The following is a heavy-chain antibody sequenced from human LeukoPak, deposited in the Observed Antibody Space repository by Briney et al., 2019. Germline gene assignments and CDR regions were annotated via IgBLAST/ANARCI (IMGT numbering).Heavy chain of an antibody. D-gene: IGHD6-13*01. V-gene: IGHV3-21*01. CDR3: AREDSIAAAGTGLDY. CDR2: ISSSSSYI. Sequence: GGSLRLSCAASGFTFSSYSMNWVRQAPGKGLEWVSSISSSSSYIYYADSVKGRFTISRDNAKNSLYLQMNSLRAEDTAVYYCAREDSIAAAGTGLDYWGQGTLVTVSS. J-gene: IGHJ4*02. CDR1: GFTFSSYS.